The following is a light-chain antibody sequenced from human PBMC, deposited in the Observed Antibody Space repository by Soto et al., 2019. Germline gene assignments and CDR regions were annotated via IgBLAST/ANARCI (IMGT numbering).Light chain of an antibody. CDR1: QRISSRN. CDR3: QQYSDFPYT. CDR2: GTS. V-gene: IGKV3-20*01. Sequence: EIVLTQSPGTLSLSPRERATLSCRASQRISSRNLAWYQQKPGQAPRLLIYGTSSRATGIPDRFSGSGSVTDFTLTINRLEPEDFAVYYCQQYSDFPYTFGQGTKLEVK. J-gene: IGKJ2*01.